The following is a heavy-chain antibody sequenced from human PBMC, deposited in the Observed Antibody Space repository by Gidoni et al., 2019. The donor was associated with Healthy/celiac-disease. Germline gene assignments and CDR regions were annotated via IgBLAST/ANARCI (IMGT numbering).Heavy chain of an antibody. CDR3: ARHKGYCSSTSCLVRWFDP. Sequence: QLQLQESGPGLVKPSETLSLPCTVSGGSLSSTSYYWGWIRQPPGKGLEWIGSIYYSGSTYYNPSLKSRVTISVDTSKNQFSLKLSSVTAADTAVYYCARHKGYCSSTSCLVRWFDPWGQGTLVTVSS. D-gene: IGHD2-2*01. V-gene: IGHV4-39*01. J-gene: IGHJ5*02. CDR2: IYYSGST. CDR1: GGSLSSTSYY.